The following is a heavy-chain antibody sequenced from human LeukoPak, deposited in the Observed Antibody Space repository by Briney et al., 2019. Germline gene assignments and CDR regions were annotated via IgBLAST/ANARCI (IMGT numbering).Heavy chain of an antibody. Sequence: GGSLSLSCVGSGFSLSNYWMTWVRQAPGKGLEWVASIKEDGSDKYYVDSVKGRFTISRDNAKNSLYLQMNSLRAEDTAVYYCARDNRYRKAGSDYWGQGTLVTVSS. V-gene: IGHV3-7*01. J-gene: IGHJ4*02. D-gene: IGHD5-12*01. CDR3: ARDNRYRKAGSDY. CDR2: IKEDGSDK. CDR1: GFSLSNYW.